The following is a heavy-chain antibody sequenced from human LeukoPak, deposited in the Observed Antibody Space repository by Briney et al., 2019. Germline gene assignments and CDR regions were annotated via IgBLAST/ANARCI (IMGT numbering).Heavy chain of an antibody. D-gene: IGHD1-1*01. V-gene: IGHV3-21*01. CDR2: ISSSSSYI. J-gene: IGHJ4*02. CDR3: ASLDRPRD. Sequence: SGGSLRLSCAASGFTFSSYSMNWVRQAPGKGLEWVSSISSSSSYIYYTDSVKGRFTISRDNAKNSLYLQMNSLRAEDTAVYYCASLDRPRDWGQGTLVTVSS. CDR1: GFTFSSYS.